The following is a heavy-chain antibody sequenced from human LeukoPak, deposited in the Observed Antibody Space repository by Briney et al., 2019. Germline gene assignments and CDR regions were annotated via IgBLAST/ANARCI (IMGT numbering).Heavy chain of an antibody. Sequence: PTGGSLRLSCAASGFTFSSYAMSWVRQAPGKGLDWVSGISGSADSTYYADSVKGRFTISRDSSKNTLYLQMNSLRAEDTAVYYCARVAYSSSSSNCDYWGQGTLVTVSS. D-gene: IGHD6-6*01. CDR2: ISGSADST. CDR3: ARVAYSSSSSNCDY. J-gene: IGHJ4*02. CDR1: GFTFSSYA. V-gene: IGHV3-23*01.